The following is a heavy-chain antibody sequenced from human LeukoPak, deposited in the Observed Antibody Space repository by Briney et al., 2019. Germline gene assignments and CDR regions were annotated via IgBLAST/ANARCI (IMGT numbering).Heavy chain of an antibody. D-gene: IGHD3-22*01. V-gene: IGHV1-3*01. Sequence: ASVKVSCKASGYTFTSYTIHWVRQAPGQRLGWVGWVHAGNYSTKYSQKFQGRVTITRDTDTSASTVYMELSSLRSEDTAVYYCARGTYFYDSSGYYLYYFDSWGQGTLVTVSS. CDR3: ARGTYFYDSSGYYLYYFDS. CDR1: GYTFTSYT. J-gene: IGHJ4*02. CDR2: VHAGNYST.